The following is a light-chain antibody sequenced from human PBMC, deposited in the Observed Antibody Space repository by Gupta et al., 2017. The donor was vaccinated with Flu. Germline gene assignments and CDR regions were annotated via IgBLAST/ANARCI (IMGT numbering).Light chain of an antibody. CDR1: QSISSW. CDR2: KAS. V-gene: IGKV1-5*03. CDR3: HQYDCSSPHS. J-gene: IGKJ2*03. Sequence: DIQMTQSPSTLSASVGDRVTITCRARQSISSWLAWYQQKPGKAPKLLIYKASSGASGVPSRFSGSGSGTEFTLTISSLQPDDFATYYCHQYDCSSPHSFGEGTXMEMK.